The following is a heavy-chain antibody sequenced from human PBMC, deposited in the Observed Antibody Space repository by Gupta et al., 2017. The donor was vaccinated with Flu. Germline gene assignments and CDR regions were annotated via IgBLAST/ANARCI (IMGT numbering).Heavy chain of an antibody. CDR1: GDSMKSGGYY. J-gene: IGHJ5*02. D-gene: IGHD2-15*01. Sequence: QVQLQESGPGLVEPSQTLSLTCTVSGDSMKSGGYYWSWIRQHPGKGLEWIGYIYSSGNTDYNPSLKSRVTISADTSKNQFSLKLSSVTAADTAVYYCAREGGIVDCSGYSCHNHNWFDPWGQGTLVTVSS. CDR2: IYSSGNT. V-gene: IGHV4-31*03. CDR3: AREGGIVDCSGYSCHNHNWFDP.